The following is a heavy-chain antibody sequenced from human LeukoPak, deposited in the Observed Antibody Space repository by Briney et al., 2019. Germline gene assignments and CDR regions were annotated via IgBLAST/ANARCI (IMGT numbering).Heavy chain of an antibody. CDR2: IGGSSGST. V-gene: IGHV3-23*01. D-gene: IGHD2-2*01. CDR3: AKDCCSTSSCYLLDY. J-gene: IGHJ4*02. CDR1: GFTFSTYA. Sequence: PGGSLRLSCAASGFTFSTYAMSWVRQAPGKGLEWVSAIGGSSGSTNYADSVKGRFTISRDSSKNTVYLQMKCLRAEDTALDYYAKDCCSTSSCYLLDYGGQGTLVTVSS.